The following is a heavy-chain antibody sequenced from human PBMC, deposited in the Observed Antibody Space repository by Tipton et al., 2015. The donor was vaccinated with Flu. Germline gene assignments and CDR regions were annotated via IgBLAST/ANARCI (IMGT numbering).Heavy chain of an antibody. CDR1: GDSIRSPYY. J-gene: IGHJ6*02. V-gene: IGHV4-38-2*02. Sequence: TLSLTCSISGDSIRSPYYWGWIRQPPGKGLEWIGNIFQTGNTFFNPSLKSRVTISVDRSKNQFSLTVSDVSAADTAMYYCARDGYYYYYYGMDVWGQGTTVTVSS. CDR2: IFQTGNT. D-gene: IGHD2-2*03. CDR3: ARDGYYYYYYGMDV.